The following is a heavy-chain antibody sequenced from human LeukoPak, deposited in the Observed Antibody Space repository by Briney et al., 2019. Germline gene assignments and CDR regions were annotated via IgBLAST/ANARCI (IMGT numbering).Heavy chain of an antibody. Sequence: GGSLRLSCKVSGFTVSSNSMSWVRQAPGEGLEWVSFIYSDNTHYSDSVEGRFTISRDNSKNTLYLQMNSLRAEDTAVYYCARRAGAYSHPYDYWGQGTLVTVSS. CDR2: IYSDNT. CDR3: ARRAGAYSHPYDY. CDR1: GFTVSSNS. J-gene: IGHJ4*02. V-gene: IGHV3-53*01. D-gene: IGHD4/OR15-4a*01.